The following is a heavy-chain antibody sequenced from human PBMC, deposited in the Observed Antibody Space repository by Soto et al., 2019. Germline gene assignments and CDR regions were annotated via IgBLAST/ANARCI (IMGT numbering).Heavy chain of an antibody. CDR1: GVSIHSSGFY. CDR2: IYYTGNT. CDR3: ARGHSSGWYGGAYDY. Sequence: QVQLQESGPGLVQPSQTLSLTCTVSGVSIHSSGFYWSWIRPQPRKGLEWIGHIYYTGNTYYNPSLQSRLTMSVDTSKTQFSLNLRSVTAAYTAIYYCARGHSSGWYGGAYDYWGQGTLVTVSS. D-gene: IGHD6-13*01. J-gene: IGHJ4*02. V-gene: IGHV4-31*03.